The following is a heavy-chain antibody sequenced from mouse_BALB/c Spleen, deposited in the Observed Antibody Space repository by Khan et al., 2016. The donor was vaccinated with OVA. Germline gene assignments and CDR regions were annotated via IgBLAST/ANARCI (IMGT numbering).Heavy chain of an antibody. Sequence: EVKLEESGPGLVKPSQSLSLTCTVTGYSITSDYAWNWIRQFPGNKLEWMGYISYSGNTKYNPSLKSRISVTRDTSKNQFFLQLNSVTTEDTATYYCARMSGGDFDFWGQGTTHSLL. CDR3: ARMSGGDFDF. V-gene: IGHV3-2*02. J-gene: IGHJ2*01. CDR1: GYSITSDYA. D-gene: IGHD4-1*01. CDR2: ISYSGNT.